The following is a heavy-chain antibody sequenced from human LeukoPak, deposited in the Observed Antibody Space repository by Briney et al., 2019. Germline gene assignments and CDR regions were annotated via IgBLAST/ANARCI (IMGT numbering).Heavy chain of an antibody. CDR3: AKDQWELLEANSFDY. D-gene: IGHD1-26*01. J-gene: IGHJ4*02. CDR1: GFTFSSYG. CDR2: ISYDGSNK. V-gene: IGHV3-30*18. Sequence: PGGSLRLSCAASGFTFSSYGMHWVRQAPGKGLEWVAVISYDGSNKYYADSVKGRFTISRDNSKNTLYLQMNSLRAEDTAVYYCAKDQWELLEANSFDYWGQGTLVTVSS.